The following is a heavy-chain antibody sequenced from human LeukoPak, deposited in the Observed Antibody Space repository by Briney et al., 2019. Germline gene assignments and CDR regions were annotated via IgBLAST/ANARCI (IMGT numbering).Heavy chain of an antibody. D-gene: IGHD2-15*01. V-gene: IGHV3-49*04. J-gene: IGHJ4*02. Sequence: GRSLRLSCTASGFTFGDYAMTWVRQAPGKGLEWVGFIRSKAYGGTTEYAASVKGRFTISRDDSKSIAYLQMNSLKTEDTAVYYCTRDESWWELYAPYYFDYWGQGTLVTVSS. CDR3: TRDESWWELYAPYYFDY. CDR1: GFTFGDYA. CDR2: IRSKAYGGTT.